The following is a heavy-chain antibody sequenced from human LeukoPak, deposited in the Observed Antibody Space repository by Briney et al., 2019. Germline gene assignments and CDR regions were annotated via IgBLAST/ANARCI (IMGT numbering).Heavy chain of an antibody. CDR2: ISSDGSST. CDR1: GFTFSYYW. Sequence: GGSLRLSCAASGFTFSYYWMHWVRQAPGKGLVWVSRISSDGSSTSYADSVKGRFTISRDNAKNTLYLQMNSLRAEDTAVYYCAREMVAAAGTNFDYWGQGTLVTVSS. V-gene: IGHV3-74*01. CDR3: AREMVAAAGTNFDY. D-gene: IGHD6-13*01. J-gene: IGHJ4*02.